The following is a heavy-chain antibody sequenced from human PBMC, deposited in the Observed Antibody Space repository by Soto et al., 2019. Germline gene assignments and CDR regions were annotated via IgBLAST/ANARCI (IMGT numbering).Heavy chain of an antibody. CDR2: IWYDGSNK. D-gene: IGHD3-3*01. Sequence: GVSKRVPCAAAGLTFSSYCMHWVRQAPGKGLEWVAVIWYDGSNKYYADSVKGRFTISRDNSKNTLYLQMNSLRAEDTAVYYCAKDLFGVVIHYGMDVWGQGTTVTVSS. CDR3: AKDLFGVVIHYGMDV. V-gene: IGHV3-33*06. J-gene: IGHJ6*02. CDR1: GLTFSSYC.